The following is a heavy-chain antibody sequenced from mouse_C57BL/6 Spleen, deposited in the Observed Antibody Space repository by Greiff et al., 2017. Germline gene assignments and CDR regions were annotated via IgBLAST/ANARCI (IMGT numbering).Heavy chain of an antibody. J-gene: IGHJ4*01. CDR2: IDPNSGGT. D-gene: IGHD3-2*02. Sequence: QVQLQQPGAELVKPGASVKLSCKASGYTFTSYWMHWVKQRPGRGLEWIGRIDPNSGGTKYNEKFKSKATLTVDKPSSTAYMQLSSLTSEDSAVYVCARRTAQAMGAMDYWGKGTSVTVSS. CDR3: ARRTAQAMGAMDY. V-gene: IGHV1-72*01. CDR1: GYTFTSYW.